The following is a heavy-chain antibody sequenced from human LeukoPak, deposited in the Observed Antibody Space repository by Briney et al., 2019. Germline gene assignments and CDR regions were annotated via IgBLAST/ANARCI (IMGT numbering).Heavy chain of an antibody. V-gene: IGHV4-38-2*02. CDR3: AADYDSSGYYYS. CDR1: GYSISGGYY. J-gene: IGHJ4*02. D-gene: IGHD3-22*01. CDR2: IYHSGST. Sequence: PSETLSLTCTVSGYSISGGYYWGWIRQPPGKGLEWIGSIYHSGSTYYNPSLKSRVTISVDTSKNQFSLKLSSVTAADTAVYYCAADYDSSGYYYSWGQGTLVTVSS.